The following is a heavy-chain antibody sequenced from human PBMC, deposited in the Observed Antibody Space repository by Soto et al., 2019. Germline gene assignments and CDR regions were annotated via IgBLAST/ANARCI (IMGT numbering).Heavy chain of an antibody. J-gene: IGHJ5*02. D-gene: IGHD4-17*01. Sequence: PSQTLSLTCAISGDSVSTNGAAWNWIRQSPSRGLEWLGRTYYRSKWYNDYAVSVKSRITINPYTSKSQFSLQLNSVTPEDTAVYYCARDKHDYFNRGIGFDTWGQGILVTVSS. V-gene: IGHV6-1*01. CDR1: GDSVSTNGAA. CDR2: TYYRSKWYN. CDR3: ARDKHDYFNRGIGFDT.